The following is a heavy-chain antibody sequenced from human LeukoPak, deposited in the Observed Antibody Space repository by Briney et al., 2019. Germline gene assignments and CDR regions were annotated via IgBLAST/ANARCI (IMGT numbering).Heavy chain of an antibody. CDR1: GFTFSSYA. CDR3: ARGGEQWLVGYYYYGMDV. V-gene: IGHV3-30*04. D-gene: IGHD6-19*01. Sequence: PGGSLRLSCAASGFTFSSYAMHWVRQAPGKGLEWVAVISYDGSNKYYADSVKGRFTISRDNSKNTLYLQMNSLRAEDTAVYYCARGGEQWLVGYYYYGMDVWGKGTTVTVSS. CDR2: ISYDGSNK. J-gene: IGHJ6*04.